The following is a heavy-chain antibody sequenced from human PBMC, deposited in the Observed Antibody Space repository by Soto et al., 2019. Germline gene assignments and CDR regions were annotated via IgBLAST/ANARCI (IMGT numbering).Heavy chain of an antibody. J-gene: IGHJ4*02. Sequence: GSLRLSCAASGFTFSSYAMHWVRQAPGKGLEWVAVISYDGSNKYYADSVKGRFTISRDNSKNTLYLQMNSLRAEDTAVYYCARDLGQVVPRGPGYWGQGTLVTV. CDR3: ARDLGQVVPRGPGY. D-gene: IGHD2-15*01. V-gene: IGHV3-30-3*01. CDR1: GFTFSSYA. CDR2: ISYDGSNK.